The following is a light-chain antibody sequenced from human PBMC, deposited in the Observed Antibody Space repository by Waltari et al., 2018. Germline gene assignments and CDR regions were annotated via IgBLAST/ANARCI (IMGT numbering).Light chain of an antibody. CDR2: GAS. CDR1: QSIGTF. Sequence: TQSTGTLSLSPGERVPLSCRASQSIGTFLAWYQQKPRQPPPLLISGASITAAGMPDRISGSGSGTDFSLNFRRLKPDDFAVYDCRPKVSLPGTFGHATTV. CDR3: RPKVSLPGT. V-gene: IGKV3-20*01. J-gene: IGKJ1*01.